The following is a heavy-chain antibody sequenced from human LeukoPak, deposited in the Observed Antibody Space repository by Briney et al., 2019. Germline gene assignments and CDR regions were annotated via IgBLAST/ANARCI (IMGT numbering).Heavy chain of an antibody. CDR3: ARDLDDYNGLPPFFQH. D-gene: IGHD5-24*01. J-gene: IGHJ1*01. V-gene: IGHV3-23*01. Sequence: GGSLRLSCAASGFTFSSYAMSWVRQAPGKGLEWDSAISGSGGSTYYADSVKGRFTISRDNSKNTLYLQMNSLRAEDTAVYYCARDLDDYNGLPPFFQHWGQGTLVTVSS. CDR2: ISGSGGST. CDR1: GFTFSSYA.